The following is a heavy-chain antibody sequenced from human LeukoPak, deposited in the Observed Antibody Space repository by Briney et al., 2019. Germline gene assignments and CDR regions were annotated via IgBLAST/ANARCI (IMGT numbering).Heavy chain of an antibody. D-gene: IGHD3-3*01. CDR3: AKDWSGYYSYTDY. Sequence: GGSLRLSCAASGFTFSSFGMHWVRQAPGKGLEWVAVISYDGSNKYFADSVKGRFTISRDNSKNTLYLQINSLRAEDTAVYYCAKDWSGYYSYTDYWGQGTLVTVSS. CDR2: ISYDGSNK. J-gene: IGHJ4*02. CDR1: GFTFSSFG. V-gene: IGHV3-30*18.